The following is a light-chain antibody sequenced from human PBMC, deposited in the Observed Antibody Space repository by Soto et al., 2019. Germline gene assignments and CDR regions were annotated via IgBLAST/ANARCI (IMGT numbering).Light chain of an antibody. J-gene: IGKJ4*01. Sequence: EIVLTQSPATLSLSPGERATLSCRASQSVSSYLAWYQQKPGQAPRLLIYDASNRATGIPARFSGSGSGTDVTLTISSLEPEDFAVYYCQQRSIWLLTFGGGTKVEIK. V-gene: IGKV3-11*01. CDR2: DAS. CDR3: QQRSIWLLT. CDR1: QSVSSY.